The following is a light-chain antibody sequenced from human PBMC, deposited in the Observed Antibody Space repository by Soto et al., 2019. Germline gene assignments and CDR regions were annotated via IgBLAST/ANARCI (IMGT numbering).Light chain of an antibody. Sequence: QSVLTQSSSASASLGSSVKLTCTLSSGHRSYIIAWHLQQPGKAPRYLMKLESDGIYNRGSGVPDRFSGSSSGADRYLIISNLQSEDEADYYCETWDSSTQVFGTGTKLTVL. J-gene: IGLJ1*01. CDR3: ETWDSSTQV. CDR2: LESDGIY. V-gene: IGLV4-60*03. CDR1: SGHRSYI.